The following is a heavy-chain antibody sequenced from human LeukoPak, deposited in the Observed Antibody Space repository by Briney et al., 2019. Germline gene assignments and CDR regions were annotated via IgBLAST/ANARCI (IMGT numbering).Heavy chain of an antibody. Sequence: SETLSLTCTVSGGSISSYYWSWIRQPPGKGLEWIGYIYYSGSTNYNPSLKSRVTISVDRSKNQFSLKLSSVTAADTAVYYCASYELWSVFDYWGQGTLVTVSS. CDR1: GGSISSYY. J-gene: IGHJ4*02. V-gene: IGHV4-59*12. D-gene: IGHD5-18*01. CDR3: ASYELWSVFDY. CDR2: IYYSGST.